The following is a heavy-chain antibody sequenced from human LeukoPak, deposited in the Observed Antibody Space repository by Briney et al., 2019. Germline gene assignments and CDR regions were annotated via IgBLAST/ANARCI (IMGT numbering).Heavy chain of an antibody. V-gene: IGHV4-59*08. CDR3: ARNYYDTKKPWD. Sequence: SETLSLTCTVSGGSISSYYWGWIRQPPGKGLEWIGYMYYSGSTNYNPSLKSRVTISVDTSKNQFSLKLSSVTAADTAVYFCARNYYDTKKPWDWGQGTLVTVSS. CDR1: GGSISSYY. J-gene: IGHJ4*02. CDR2: MYYSGST. D-gene: IGHD3-22*01.